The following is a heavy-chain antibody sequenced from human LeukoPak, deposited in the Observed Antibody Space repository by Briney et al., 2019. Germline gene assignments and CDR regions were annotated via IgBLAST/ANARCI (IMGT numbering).Heavy chain of an antibody. CDR1: GGSISSGSYY. CDR3: ASSIVGATKHWFDP. Sequence: PSETLSLTCTVSGGSISSGSYYWSWIRQPAGKGLEWIGRIYTSGSTNYNPSLKSRVTISVDTSKNQFSLKLSSVTAADTAVYYCASSIVGATKHWFDPWGQGTLVTVSS. CDR2: IYTSGST. J-gene: IGHJ5*02. V-gene: IGHV4-61*02. D-gene: IGHD1-26*01.